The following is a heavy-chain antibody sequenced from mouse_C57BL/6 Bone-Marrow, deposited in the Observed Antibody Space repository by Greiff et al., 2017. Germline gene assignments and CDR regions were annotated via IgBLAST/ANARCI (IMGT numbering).Heavy chain of an antibody. CDR3: ARLFRQLRRLAMDY. Sequence: EVQLVESGGGLVQPGGSLKLSCAASGFTFSDYYMYWVRQTPEKRLEWVAYISNGGGSTYYPDTVKGRFTISRDNAKNTLYLQMSRLESEDTAIYYWARLFRQLRRLAMDYWGQGTSVTVSS. CDR1: GFTFSDYY. V-gene: IGHV5-12*01. J-gene: IGHJ4*01. D-gene: IGHD3-2*02. CDR2: ISNGGGST.